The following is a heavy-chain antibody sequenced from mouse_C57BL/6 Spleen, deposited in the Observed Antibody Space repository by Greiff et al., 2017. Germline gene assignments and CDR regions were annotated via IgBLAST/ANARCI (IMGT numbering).Heavy chain of an antibody. CDR2: IYPGDGDT. J-gene: IGHJ1*03. V-gene: IGHV1-82*01. CDR1: GYAFSSSW. Sequence: LVESGPELVKPGASVKISCKASGYAFSSSWMNWVKQRPGKGLEWIGRIYPGDGDTNYNGKFKGKATLTADKSSSTAYMQLSSLTSEDSAVYFCARSNYYDYPYWYFDVWGTGTTVTVSS. D-gene: IGHD2-4*01. CDR3: ARSNYYDYPYWYFDV.